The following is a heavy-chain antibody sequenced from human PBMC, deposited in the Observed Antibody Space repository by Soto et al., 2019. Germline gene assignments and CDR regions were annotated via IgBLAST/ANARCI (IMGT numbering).Heavy chain of an antibody. Sequence: GGSLRLSCAASGFTFSSYAMSWVRQAPGKGLEWVSAISGSGGSTYYADSVKGRFTISRDNSKNTLYLQMNSLRAEDTAVYYGAYEEVTYYDILTDPMDDWGKGTTVTVSS. V-gene: IGHV3-23*01. D-gene: IGHD3-9*01. CDR3: AYEEVTYYDILTDPMDD. J-gene: IGHJ6*03. CDR2: ISGSGGST. CDR1: GFTFSSYA.